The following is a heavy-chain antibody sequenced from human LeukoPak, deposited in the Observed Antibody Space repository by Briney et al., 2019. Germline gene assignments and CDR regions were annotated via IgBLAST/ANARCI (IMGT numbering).Heavy chain of an antibody. Sequence: ASVKVSCKASGYTFTGYYMHWVRQAPGQGLECMGWINPNSGGTNYAQKFQGRVTMTRDTSISTAYMELSRLRSDDTAVYYCARDISVGATHFDYWGQGTLVTVSS. J-gene: IGHJ4*02. D-gene: IGHD1-26*01. CDR1: GYTFTGYY. CDR2: INPNSGGT. CDR3: ARDISVGATHFDY. V-gene: IGHV1-2*02.